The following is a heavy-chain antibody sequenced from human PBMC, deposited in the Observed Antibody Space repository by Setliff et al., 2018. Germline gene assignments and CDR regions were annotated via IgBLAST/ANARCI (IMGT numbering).Heavy chain of an antibody. Sequence: ASVKVSCKASGYIFSSYGITWVRQAPGQGLEWMGWISGLNGKVNYALKVLGSITVTADTSTRTSYMEMRNLTSDDTAVYFCARGSQDSYGSGRWGLDPLGQGTLVTVSS. CDR2: ISGLNGKV. V-gene: IGHV1-18*01. D-gene: IGHD3-10*01. J-gene: IGHJ5*02. CDR3: ARGSQDSYGSGRWGLDP. CDR1: GYIFSSYG.